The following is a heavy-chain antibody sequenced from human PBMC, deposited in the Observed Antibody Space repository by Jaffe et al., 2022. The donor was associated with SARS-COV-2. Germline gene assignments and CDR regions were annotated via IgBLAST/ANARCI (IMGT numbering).Heavy chain of an antibody. CDR2: ISAYNGNT. V-gene: IGHV1-18*04. J-gene: IGHJ6*02. D-gene: IGHD4-4*01. Sequence: QVQLVQSGAEVKKPGASVKVSCKASGYTFASYGISWVRQAPGQGLEWMGWISAYNGNTDYAQNLQGRVTVTTDTPTSTAYMELRSLRSDDTAVYYCARDHAGERWPSNSNYYYYYGMDVWGQGTTVTVSS. CDR1: GYTFASYG. CDR3: ARDHAGERWPSNSNYYYYYGMDV.